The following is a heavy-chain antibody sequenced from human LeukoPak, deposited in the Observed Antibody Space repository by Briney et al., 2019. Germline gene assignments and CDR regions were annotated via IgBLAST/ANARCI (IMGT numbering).Heavy chain of an antibody. Sequence: GGSLRLSCTASGFTFSSYSMNWVRQAPGKGLEWVSCISGSSTYIYYADSVKGRFTISRDNAKNSLYLQMNSLRADDTAVYYCARDLGVPAAMALDYWGQGTLVTVSS. D-gene: IGHD2-2*01. V-gene: IGHV3-21*01. J-gene: IGHJ4*02. CDR2: ISGSSTYI. CDR1: GFTFSSYS. CDR3: ARDLGVPAAMALDY.